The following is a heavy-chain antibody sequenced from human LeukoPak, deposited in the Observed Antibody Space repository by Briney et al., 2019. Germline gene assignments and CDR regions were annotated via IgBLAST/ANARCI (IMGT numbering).Heavy chain of an antibody. CDR1: GFTFSSYS. V-gene: IGHV3-21*01. J-gene: IGHJ3*02. CDR2: ISSSSSYI. CDR3: ARDHPYYYDSSGQQDAFDI. Sequence: GGSLRLSCAASGFTFSSYSMNWVRQAPGKGLEWVSSISSSSSYIYYADSVKGRFTIFRDNAKNSLYLQMNSLRAEDTAVYYCARDHPYYYDSSGQQDAFDIWGQGTMVTVSS. D-gene: IGHD3-22*01.